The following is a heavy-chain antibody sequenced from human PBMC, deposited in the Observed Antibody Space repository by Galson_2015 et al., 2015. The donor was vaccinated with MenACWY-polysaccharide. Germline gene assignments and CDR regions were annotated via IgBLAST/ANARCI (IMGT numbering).Heavy chain of an antibody. CDR3: AKDGLARRGYSYGYAYDWFDP. Sequence: SLRLSCAASGFTFDDYAMHWVRQAPGKGLEWVSGLSWNSGSIGYADSVKGRFTISRDNAKNSLYLQMNSLRAEDTALYYCAKDGLARRGYSYGYAYDWFDPWGHGTLVTVSS. CDR1: GFTFDDYA. CDR2: LSWNSGSI. J-gene: IGHJ5*02. V-gene: IGHV3-9*01. D-gene: IGHD5-18*01.